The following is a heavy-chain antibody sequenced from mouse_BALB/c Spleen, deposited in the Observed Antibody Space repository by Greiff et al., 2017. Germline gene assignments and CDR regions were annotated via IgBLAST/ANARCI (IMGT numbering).Heavy chain of an antibody. CDR1: GFTFSSFG. CDR2: ISSGSSTI. Sequence: EVKLEESGGGLVQPGGSRKLSCAASGFTFSSFGMHWVRQAPEKGLEWVAYISSGSSTIYYADTVKGRFTISRDNPKNTLFLQMTSLRSEDTAMYYCARANWDVGYFDYWGQGTTLTVSS. CDR3: ARANWDVGYFDY. V-gene: IGHV5-17*02. D-gene: IGHD4-1*01. J-gene: IGHJ2*01.